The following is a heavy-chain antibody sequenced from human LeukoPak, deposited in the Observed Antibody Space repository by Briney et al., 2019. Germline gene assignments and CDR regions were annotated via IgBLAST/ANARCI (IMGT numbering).Heavy chain of an antibody. CDR3: ARDSRGTYGDY. Sequence: GGSLRLSCAASGFTFSSYSMNWVRQAPGKGLEWVSSISSSSSYIYYADSVKGRFTISRDNAKNSLYLQMNSLRADDTAVYYCARDSRGTYGDYWGQGTLVTVSS. D-gene: IGHD1-14*01. CDR1: GFTFSSYS. CDR2: ISSSSSYI. V-gene: IGHV3-21*01. J-gene: IGHJ4*02.